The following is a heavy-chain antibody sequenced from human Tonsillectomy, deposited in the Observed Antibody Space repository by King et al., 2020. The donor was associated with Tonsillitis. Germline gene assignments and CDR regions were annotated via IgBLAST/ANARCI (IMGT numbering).Heavy chain of an antibody. D-gene: IGHD3-22*01. V-gene: IGHV2-26*01. Sequence: VTLKESGPVLVKPTETLTLTCTVSGFSLSNPRMGVCWIRQPPGKALEWLALIFSNDEKSYSTSLKSRLIISKDTSKSQVVLTLTDMDPVDTAMYYCARILSQYDYESNGYSNLDYRGQGTLVTVSS. CDR3: ARILSQYDYESNGYSNLDY. CDR1: GFSLSNPRMG. J-gene: IGHJ4*02. CDR2: IFSNDEK.